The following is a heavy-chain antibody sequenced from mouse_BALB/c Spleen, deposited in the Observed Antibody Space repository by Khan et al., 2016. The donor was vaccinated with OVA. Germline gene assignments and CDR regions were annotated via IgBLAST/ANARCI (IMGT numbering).Heavy chain of an antibody. CDR3: ARGIYYGSSYAMDY. V-gene: IGHV1S137*01. CDR1: GYTFTDYA. J-gene: IGHJ4*01. CDR2: ISTYYGDA. D-gene: IGHD1-1*01. Sequence: QVQLKQSGAELVRPGVSVKISCKGSGYTFTDYAMHWVKQSHAKSLEWIGVISTYYGDASYNQKFKGKATMTVDKSSSTAYMELARLTSEDSAIYYCARGIYYGSSYAMDYWGQGTSVTVSS.